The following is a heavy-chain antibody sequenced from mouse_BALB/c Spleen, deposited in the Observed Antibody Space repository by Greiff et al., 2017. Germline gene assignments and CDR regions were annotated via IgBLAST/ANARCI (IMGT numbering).Heavy chain of an antibody. Sequence: EVKLQESGPSLVKPSQTLSLTCSVTGDSITSGYWNWIRKFPGNKLEYMGYISYSGSTYYNPSLKSRISITRDTSKNQYYLQLNSVTTEDTATYYCAYYYGSSYVDYAMDYWGQGTSVTVSS. V-gene: IGHV3-8*02. J-gene: IGHJ4*01. D-gene: IGHD1-1*01. CDR1: GDSITSGY. CDR2: ISYSGST. CDR3: AYYYGSSYVDYAMDY.